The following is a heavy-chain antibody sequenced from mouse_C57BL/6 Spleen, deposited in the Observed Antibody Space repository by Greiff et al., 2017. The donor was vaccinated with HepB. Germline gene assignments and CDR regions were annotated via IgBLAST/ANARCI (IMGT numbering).Heavy chain of an antibody. CDR3: ARRDYGSSHFDV. V-gene: IGHV2-2*01. CDR1: GFSLTSYG. J-gene: IGHJ1*03. Sequence: QVQLQQSGPGLVQPSQSLSITCTVSGFSLTSYGVHWVRQSPGKGLEWLGVIWSGGSTDYNAAFISRLSIIKDNSKSQVFFKMNSLQADDTAIYYCARRDYGSSHFDVWGTGTTVTVSS. D-gene: IGHD1-1*01. CDR2: IWSGGST.